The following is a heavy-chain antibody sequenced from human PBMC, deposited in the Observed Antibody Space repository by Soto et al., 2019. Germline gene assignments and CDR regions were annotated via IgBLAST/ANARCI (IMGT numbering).Heavy chain of an antibody. CDR1: GFTVSGNY. Sequence: EVQLVETGGGLIQPGGSLRLSCAASGFTVSGNYMSWVRQAPGKGLEWVSVIYNGGGTYYADSVKGRFTISRDNSKTILYLQMNSRRAEDTAVSYCASTRGSASDYWGQGTLVTVSS. CDR3: ASTRGSASDY. D-gene: IGHD6-25*01. J-gene: IGHJ4*02. CDR2: IYNGGGT. V-gene: IGHV3-53*02.